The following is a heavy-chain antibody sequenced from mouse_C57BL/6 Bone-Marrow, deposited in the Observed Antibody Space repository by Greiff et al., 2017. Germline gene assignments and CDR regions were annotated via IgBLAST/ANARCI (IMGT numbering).Heavy chain of an antibody. CDR3: ARWVY. CDR2: IDPADSYT. J-gene: IGHJ3*01. V-gene: IGHV1-59*01. Sequence: QVQLQQPGAELVRPGTSVKLSCKASGYTFTSYWMHWVKQRPGQGLEWIGAIDPADSYTNYNQKFKGKATLTLDTSSSTAYMQLSSLTSEDSAVYYCARWVYWGQGTLVTVSA. CDR1: GYTFTSYW.